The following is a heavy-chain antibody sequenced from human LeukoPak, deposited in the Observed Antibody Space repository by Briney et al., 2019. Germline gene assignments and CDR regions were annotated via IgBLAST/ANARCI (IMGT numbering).Heavy chain of an antibody. CDR1: GDSIISAYF. CDR3: ARHPRSAYSYGYAGRMGFDY. Sequence: SETLSLTCSVSGDSIISAYFWAWIRQPPGKGPEWIGSIFSSGHSEYNPALRSRVTMAVDTSKNQFSLKLSSVTAADTAVYYCARHPRSAYSYGYAGRMGFDYWGQGTLVTVSS. CDR2: IFSSGHS. V-gene: IGHV4-38-2*02. J-gene: IGHJ4*02. D-gene: IGHD5-18*01.